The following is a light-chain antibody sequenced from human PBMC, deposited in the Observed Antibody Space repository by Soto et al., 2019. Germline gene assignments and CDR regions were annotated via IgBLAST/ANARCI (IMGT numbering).Light chain of an antibody. CDR3: QQYDTYPHT. Sequence: DIQLTQSPSTLSASVGDRVTITCRASQSINNWLAWYQQRPGKAPKLLIYKASSLQSGVPSRFSGSGSGTEFTLTISRLQPDDFATYYCQQYDTYPHTFGQGTKLEIK. J-gene: IGKJ2*01. CDR1: QSINNW. CDR2: KAS. V-gene: IGKV1-5*03.